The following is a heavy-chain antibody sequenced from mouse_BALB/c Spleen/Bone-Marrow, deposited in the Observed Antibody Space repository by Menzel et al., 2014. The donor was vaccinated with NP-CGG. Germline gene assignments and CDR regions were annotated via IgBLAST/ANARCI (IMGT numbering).Heavy chain of an antibody. V-gene: IGHV5-6-3*01. D-gene: IGHD2-12*01. Sequence: EVQLVESGGGLVQPGGSLKLSCAASGFTFXNYAMSWVRQTPDKRLELVATINSNGGSTYYPDSVKGRFTISRDNARNTLYLQMSSLKSEDTAMYYCARVAYYNVYFDYWGQGTTLTVSS. CDR2: INSNGGST. CDR1: GFTFXNYA. CDR3: ARVAYYNVYFDY. J-gene: IGHJ2*01.